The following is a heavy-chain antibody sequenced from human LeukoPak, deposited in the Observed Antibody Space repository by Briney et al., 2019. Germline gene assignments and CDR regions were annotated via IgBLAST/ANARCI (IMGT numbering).Heavy chain of an antibody. CDR2: IKQDGSEQ. V-gene: IGHV3-7*05. Sequence: PGGSLRLSCAASGFTFSNYWMSWVRQAPGKGLEWVANIKQDGSEQNYVDSVKGRFTISRDNAKNSLHLQMNSLRAEDTAVYYCARGGYYPDYWGQGTLVTVSS. CDR1: GFTFSNYW. CDR3: ARGGYYPDY. D-gene: IGHD1-26*01. J-gene: IGHJ4*02.